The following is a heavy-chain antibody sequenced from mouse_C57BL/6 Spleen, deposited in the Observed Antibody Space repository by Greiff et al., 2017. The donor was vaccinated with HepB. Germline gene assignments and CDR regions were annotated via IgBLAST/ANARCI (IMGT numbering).Heavy chain of an antibody. CDR1: GFTFSDYG. CDR3: ARQGFYYYGSSYYFDY. CDR2: ISSGSSTI. D-gene: IGHD1-1*01. Sequence: EVQLVESGGGLVKPGGSLKLSCAASGFTFSDYGMHWVRQAPEKGLEWVAYISSGSSTIYYADTVKGRFTISRDNAKNTLFLQMTSLRSEDTAMYYCARQGFYYYGSSYYFDYWGQGTTLTVSS. V-gene: IGHV5-17*01. J-gene: IGHJ2*01.